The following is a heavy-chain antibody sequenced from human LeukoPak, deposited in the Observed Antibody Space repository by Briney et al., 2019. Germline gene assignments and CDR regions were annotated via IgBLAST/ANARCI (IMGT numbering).Heavy chain of an antibody. CDR2: IYYSGST. CDR3: ASRAGGLRGYSYGYDAFDI. Sequence: SETLSLTCTVSGCSISSYYWSWIRQPPGKGREWIGYIYYSGSTNYNPSLKSRVTISVDTSKNQYSLKLSSVTAADTAVYYCASRAGGLRGYSYGYDAFDIWGQGTMVTVSS. D-gene: IGHD5-18*01. V-gene: IGHV4-59*01. CDR1: GCSISSYY. J-gene: IGHJ3*02.